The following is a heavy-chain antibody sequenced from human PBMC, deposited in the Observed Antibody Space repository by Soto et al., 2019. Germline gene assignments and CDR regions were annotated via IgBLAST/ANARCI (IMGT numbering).Heavy chain of an antibody. CDR1: GYSFTSYW. CDR2: IYPGDSDT. CDR3: AVGGGATIDSYYYGMDV. Sequence: GESLKISCKGSGYSFTSYWIGWVRQMPGKGLEWMGIIYPGDSDTRYSPSFQGQVTISAVKSISTAYLQWSSLKASDTAMYYCAVGGGATIDSYYYGMDVWGQGTTVTVSS. J-gene: IGHJ6*02. V-gene: IGHV5-51*01. D-gene: IGHD5-12*01.